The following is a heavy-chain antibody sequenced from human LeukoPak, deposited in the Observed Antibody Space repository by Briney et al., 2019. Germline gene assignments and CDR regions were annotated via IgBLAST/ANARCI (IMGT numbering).Heavy chain of an antibody. CDR3: ARDQIVVVPAAMNGAFDI. CDR1: GGTFRSYA. CDR2: IIPIFGTA. J-gene: IGHJ3*02. Sequence: GASVTVSCKASGGTFRSYAISWVRQAPGQGLEWMGRIIPIFGTANYAQKVQGRVTITTDESTSTAYMELNSLRSEDTAVYYCARDQIVVVPAAMNGAFDIWGQGTMVTVSS. V-gene: IGHV1-69*05. D-gene: IGHD2-2*01.